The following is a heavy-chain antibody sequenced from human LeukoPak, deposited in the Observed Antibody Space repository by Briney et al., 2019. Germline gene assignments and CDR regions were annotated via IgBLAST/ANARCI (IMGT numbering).Heavy chain of an antibody. CDR1: GGSFSDYY. D-gene: IGHD3-22*01. CDR3: ARGPVVAYVSGGYYYFDY. CDR2: INHSGGT. J-gene: IGHJ4*01. V-gene: IGHV4-34*01. Sequence: SETLSLTCAVYGGSFSDYYWSWIRQPPGKGLEWIGEINHSGGTNYNPSLKSRVTISVDTSKNQFSLKLRSVTAADTAVYYCARGPVVAYVSGGYYYFDYWGHGTLVTVSS.